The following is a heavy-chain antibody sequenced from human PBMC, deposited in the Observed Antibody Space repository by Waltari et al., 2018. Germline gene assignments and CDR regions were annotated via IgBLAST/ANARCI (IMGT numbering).Heavy chain of an antibody. Sequence: QVQLVQSGAEVKNPGSSVKVSCKASGGTFSSYAISWVRQAPGQGLEWMGGIIPIFGTANYAQKFQGRVTITTDESTSTAYMELSSLRSEYTAVYYCARVLEQQLVRGGMDVWGQGTTVTVSS. V-gene: IGHV1-69*05. D-gene: IGHD6-13*01. CDR3: ARVLEQQLVRGGMDV. J-gene: IGHJ6*02. CDR2: IIPIFGTA. CDR1: GGTFSSYA.